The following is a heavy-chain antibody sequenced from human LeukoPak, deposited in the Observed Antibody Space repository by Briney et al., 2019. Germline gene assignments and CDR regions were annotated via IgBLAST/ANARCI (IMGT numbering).Heavy chain of an antibody. CDR1: GGTFSSYA. CDR2: IIPIFGTA. CDR3: AREGSNPKAPNRYYYYYMDV. V-gene: IGHV1-69*05. D-gene: IGHD2-15*01. J-gene: IGHJ6*03. Sequence: SVNVSCKASGGTFSSYAISWVRQAPGQGLEWMGGIIPIFGTANYAQKFQGRVTITTDGSTSTAYMELSSLRSEDTAVYYCAREGSNPKAPNRYYYYYMDVWGKGTTVAVSS.